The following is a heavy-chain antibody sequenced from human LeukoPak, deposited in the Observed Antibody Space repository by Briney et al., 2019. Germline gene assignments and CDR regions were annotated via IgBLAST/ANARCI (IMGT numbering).Heavy chain of an antibody. D-gene: IGHD6-19*01. V-gene: IGHV3-43*02. CDR1: GFTFHDYA. J-gene: IGHJ4*02. CDR3: AKRGSAWYYFDS. Sequence: GGSLRLSCAASGFTFHDYAIHWVRQAPGRGLEWVSLISGDADATYYADSVEGRFTVARDNTKNSIYLQMNSMRTEDTALYFCAKRGSAWYYFDSWGQGPLVTVSS. CDR2: ISGDADAT.